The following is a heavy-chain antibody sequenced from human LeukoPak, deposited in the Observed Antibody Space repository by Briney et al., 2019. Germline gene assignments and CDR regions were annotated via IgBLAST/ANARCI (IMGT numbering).Heavy chain of an antibody. CDR2: INHSGST. CDR3: ARVVGYYYGSGSYNPYYYDYYMDV. CDR1: GGSFSGYY. V-gene: IGHV4-34*01. D-gene: IGHD3-10*01. J-gene: IGHJ6*03. Sequence: PSETLSLTCAVYGGSFSGYYWSWIRQPPGKGLEWIGEINHSGSTNYNPSLKSRVTISVDTSKNQFSLKLSSVTAADTAVYYCARVVGYYYGSGSYNPYYYDYYMDVWGKGTTVTVSS.